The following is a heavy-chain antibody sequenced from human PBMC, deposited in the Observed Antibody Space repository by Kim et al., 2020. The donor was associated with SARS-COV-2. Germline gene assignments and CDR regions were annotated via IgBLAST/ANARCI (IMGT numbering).Heavy chain of an antibody. CDR2: IIPIFGTA. J-gene: IGHJ1*01. D-gene: IGHD2-21*02. Sequence: SVKVSCKASGGTFSSYAISWVRQAPGQGLEWMGGIIPIFGTANYAQKFQGRVTITADESTSTAYMELSSLRSEDTAVYYCARDAYGGNLTEYFQHWGQGTLVTVSS. V-gene: IGHV1-69*13. CDR1: GGTFSSYA. CDR3: ARDAYGGNLTEYFQH.